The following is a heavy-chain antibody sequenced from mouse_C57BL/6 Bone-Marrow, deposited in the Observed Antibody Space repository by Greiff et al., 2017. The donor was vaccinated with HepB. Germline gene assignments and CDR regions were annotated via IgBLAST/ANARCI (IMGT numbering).Heavy chain of an antibody. Sequence: QVQLKESGPELVKPGASVKISCKASGYSFTSYYIHWVKQRPGQGLEWIGWIYPGSGNTKYNEKFKGKATLTADTSSSTAYMQLSSLTSEDSAVYYCARDYGSYYFDYWGQGTTLTVSS. J-gene: IGHJ2*01. CDR1: GYSFTSYY. CDR3: ARDYGSYYFDY. V-gene: IGHV1-66*01. CDR2: IYPGSGNT. D-gene: IGHD1-1*01.